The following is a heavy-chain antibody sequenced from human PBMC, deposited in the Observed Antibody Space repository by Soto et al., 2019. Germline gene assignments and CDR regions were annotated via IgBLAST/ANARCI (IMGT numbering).Heavy chain of an antibody. D-gene: IGHD6-19*01. J-gene: IGHJ4*02. CDR3: ARAVAVPADFDY. CDR1: GYTFTGYA. CDR2: INAGNGNT. V-gene: IGHV1-3*05. Sequence: QVQLVQXGAEEKKPGASVKVSCKASGYTFTGYAMHWVRQAPGQRLEWMGWINAGNGNTKYSQKFQGRVTITRDTSASTAYMELSSLRSEDTAVYYCARAVAVPADFDYWGQGTLVTVSS.